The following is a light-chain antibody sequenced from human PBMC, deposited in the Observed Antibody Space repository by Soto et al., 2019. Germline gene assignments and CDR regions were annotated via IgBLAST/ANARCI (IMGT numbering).Light chain of an antibody. Sequence: QSVLTQPASVCGSPGQSITISCTGTSSDVGNYNLVSWYQQYPGKAPKLMIYEGGKRPSGVSNRFSGSKSGNTASLTISGLQAEDEADYYCCSFALRSTLIFGGGTKVTVL. CDR3: CSFALRSTLI. J-gene: IGLJ2*01. CDR1: SSDVGNYNL. V-gene: IGLV2-23*01. CDR2: EGG.